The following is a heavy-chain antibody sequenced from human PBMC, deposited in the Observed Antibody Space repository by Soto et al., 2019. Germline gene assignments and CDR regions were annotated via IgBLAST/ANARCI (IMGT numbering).Heavy chain of an antibody. Sequence: KGLEWIGYIYYSGSTTYNPSLKSRVTISVDTSKNQFSLKLSSVTAADTAVYYCARVFFFFQAEDGIRDTVPVSAFLLNRSSDL. V-gene: IGHV4-59*01. CDR3: ARVFFFFQAEDGIRDTVPVSAFLLNRSSDL. D-gene: IGHD2-15*01. J-gene: IGHJ2*01. CDR2: IYYSGST.